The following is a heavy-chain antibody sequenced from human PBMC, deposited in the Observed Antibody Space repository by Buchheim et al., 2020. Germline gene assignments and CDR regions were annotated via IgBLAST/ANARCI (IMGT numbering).Heavy chain of an antibody. CDR3: TRNYYSIDY. D-gene: IGHD1-26*01. J-gene: IGHJ4*02. V-gene: IGHV4-59*01. CDR1: GGSISSYY. CDR2: IHSSGSI. Sequence: QVLLQESGPGMVKPSETLSLTCTVSGGSISSYYWSWIRQPPGKGLEWIGFIHSSGSISYNPSLKSRVTISADTYKNQFSLKLNYVTAADTAVYYCTRNYYSIDYWGQGTL.